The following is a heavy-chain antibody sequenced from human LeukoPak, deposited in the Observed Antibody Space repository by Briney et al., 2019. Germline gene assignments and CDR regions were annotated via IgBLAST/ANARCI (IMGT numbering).Heavy chain of an antibody. CDR1: GYTFIDYS. V-gene: IGHV1-2*02. D-gene: IGHD3-9*01. CDR3: ARVDNYDTLTFDQ. J-gene: IGHJ4*02. CDR2: IIPNSGGT. Sequence: ASVKVSCKASGYTFIDYSMHWVRQAPRQGLEWLGWIIPNSGGTDYAQKFQGRVTMTRDTSISTAYMELSRLRSDDTAVYHCARVDNYDTLTFDQWGQGTLVTVSS.